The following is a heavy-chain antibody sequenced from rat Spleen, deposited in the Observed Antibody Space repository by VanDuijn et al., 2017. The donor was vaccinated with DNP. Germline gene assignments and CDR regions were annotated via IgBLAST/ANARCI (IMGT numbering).Heavy chain of an antibody. CDR3: TRALYNGYQRHYWSFDF. CDR1: GFSLTSYS. CDR2: MWYDGDT. J-gene: IGHJ1*01. V-gene: IGHV2-15*01. Sequence: QVQLKESGPGLVQPSETLSLTCTASGFSLTSYSVSWVRQPPGKGPEWMGRMWYDGDTAYNSALKSRLSISRDTSKSQVFLKMNSLQTEDTAIYFCTRALYNGYQRHYWSFDFWGPGTMVTVSS. D-gene: IGHD1-7*01.